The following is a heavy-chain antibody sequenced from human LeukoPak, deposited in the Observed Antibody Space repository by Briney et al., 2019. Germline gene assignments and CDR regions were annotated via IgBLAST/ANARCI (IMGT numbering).Heavy chain of an antibody. CDR1: GGSISSYY. J-gene: IGHJ4*02. Sequence: SETLSLTCTVSGGSISSYYWSWIRQPPGKGLEWIGYIYYSGSTYYNPSLKSRVTISVDTSKNQLSLKLSSVTAADTAVYYCARALSYYYGSGSLGFDYWGQGTLVTVSS. D-gene: IGHD3-10*01. CDR2: IYYSGST. CDR3: ARALSYYYGSGSLGFDY. V-gene: IGHV4-59*08.